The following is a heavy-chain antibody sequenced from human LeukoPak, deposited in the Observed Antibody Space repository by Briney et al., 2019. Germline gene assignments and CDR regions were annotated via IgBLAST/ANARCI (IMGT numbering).Heavy chain of an antibody. Sequence: GGSLRLSCSASGVPVSSNFLSWVRQAPGKGLEWVSVIYSDDNAYYADSVKGRFIISRDTSKNTQYLQMNNLRAGDTAVYYCARAGYYHDNSGYYPPHFWGQGTLVTVSS. CDR3: ARAGYYHDNSGYYPPHF. J-gene: IGHJ4*02. D-gene: IGHD3-22*01. CDR1: GVPVSSNF. CDR2: IYSDDNA. V-gene: IGHV3-66*01.